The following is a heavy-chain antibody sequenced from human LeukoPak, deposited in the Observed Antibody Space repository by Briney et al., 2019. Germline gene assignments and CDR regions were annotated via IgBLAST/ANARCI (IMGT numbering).Heavy chain of an antibody. D-gene: IGHD6-13*01. J-gene: IGHJ6*03. CDR3: HAGYSSRTGVDYYYYYYMDV. CDR1: GFTFSNAW. Sequence: GGSLRLSCAASGFTFSNAWMSWVRQAPGKGLEWVGRIKSKTDGGTTDYAAPVKGRFTISRDDSKNTLYLQMNSLKTEDTAVYYCHAGYSSRTGVDYYYYYYMDVWGKGTTSPSP. CDR2: IKSKTDGGTT. V-gene: IGHV3-15*01.